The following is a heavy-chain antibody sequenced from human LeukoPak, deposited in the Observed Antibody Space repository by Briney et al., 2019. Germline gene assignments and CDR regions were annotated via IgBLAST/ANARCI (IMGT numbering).Heavy chain of an antibody. CDR2: MNPNSDNT. Sequence: ASVKVSCKASGYTFTSYDINWVRQATGQGREGRGWMNPNSDNTGYAQNFHGRVTITRNTYISTAYMELSRLGSEDTAVYYCARVGSEVEMEVWGQGTLVTVSS. D-gene: IGHD5-24*01. CDR1: GYTFTSYD. V-gene: IGHV1-8*03. J-gene: IGHJ4*02. CDR3: ARVGSEVEMEV.